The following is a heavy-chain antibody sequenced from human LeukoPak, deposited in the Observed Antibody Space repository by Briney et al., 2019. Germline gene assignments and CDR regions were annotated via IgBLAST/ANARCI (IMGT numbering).Heavy chain of an antibody. J-gene: IGHJ4*02. Sequence: GGSLRLSCAASGFTFSSYAMNGVRQAPGKGLEWVSVISGSGGSTSYADSVKGRFTISRDNSKDTLYLQMNSLRAEDSAIYYCAKAMTGSTYYFDSWGQGTLVTVSS. CDR2: ISGSGGST. CDR3: AKAMTGSTYYFDS. D-gene: IGHD3-9*01. CDR1: GFTFSSYA. V-gene: IGHV3-23*01.